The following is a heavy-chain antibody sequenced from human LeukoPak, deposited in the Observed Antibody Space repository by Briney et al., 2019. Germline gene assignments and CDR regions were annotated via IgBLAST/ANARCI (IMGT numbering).Heavy chain of an antibody. D-gene: IGHD6-19*01. CDR1: GFTFSSYS. Sequence: GGSLRLSCAASGFTFSSYSMNWVRQAPGKGLEWVSSISSSSSYIYYADSVKGRFTISRDNAKNSLYLQMNSLRAEDTAVYYCARVGSDSSGWRRFDYWGQGTLVTVSS. V-gene: IGHV3-21*01. CDR3: ARVGSDSSGWRRFDY. CDR2: ISSSSSYI. J-gene: IGHJ4*02.